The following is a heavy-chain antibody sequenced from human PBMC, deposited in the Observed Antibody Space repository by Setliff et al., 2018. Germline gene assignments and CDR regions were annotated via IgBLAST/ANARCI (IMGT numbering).Heavy chain of an antibody. CDR2: IIPMFGTT. CDR3: VREGVDRRSSTDYRYYMDV. CDR1: GGTFSSYA. V-gene: IGHV1-69*05. J-gene: IGHJ6*03. D-gene: IGHD6-6*01. Sequence: SVKVSCKASGGTFSSYAVNWVRQAPGQGLEWMGGIIPMFGTTEYAQKFQGRLTIITDESTNTAFMQLSSLRSDDTAVYYCVREGVDRRSSTDYRYYMDVWGKGTTVTVSS.